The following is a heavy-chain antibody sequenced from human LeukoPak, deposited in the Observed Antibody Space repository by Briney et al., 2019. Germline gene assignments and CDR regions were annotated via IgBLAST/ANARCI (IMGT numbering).Heavy chain of an antibody. Sequence: SDTLSLTCAVSGYSHSRGYYWGWIRQPPGKGLEWMGNTYHNGNTHYTQSLKSRDTISVDTSKNQFSLKLSSATAADTAVSYCAREYSSSSRAFDIWGQGTMVTVSS. CDR3: AREYSSSSRAFDI. V-gene: IGHV4-38-2*02. J-gene: IGHJ3*02. D-gene: IGHD6-6*01. CDR2: TYHNGNT. CDR1: GYSHSRGYY.